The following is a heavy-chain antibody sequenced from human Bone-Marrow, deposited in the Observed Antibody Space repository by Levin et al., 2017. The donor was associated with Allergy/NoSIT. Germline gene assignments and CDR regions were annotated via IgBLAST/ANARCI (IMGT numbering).Heavy chain of an antibody. J-gene: IGHJ4*02. Sequence: GESLKISCAASGFTFGTYTMSWVRQSPGKGLEWVSGIIGNGGNTYYADSGKGRFTISRDISKSTLYLQMNSLRVEDTAIYYCAKDMTPDGVWDVDSWGQGTLVTVSS. CDR3: AKDMTPDGVWDVDS. CDR1: GFTFGTYT. D-gene: IGHD2-8*01. CDR2: IIGNGGNT. V-gene: IGHV3-23*01.